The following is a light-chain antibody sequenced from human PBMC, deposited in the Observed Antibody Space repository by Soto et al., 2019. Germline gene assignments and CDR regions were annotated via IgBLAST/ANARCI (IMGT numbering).Light chain of an antibody. CDR3: QKYDTAPLT. J-gene: IGKJ4*01. Sequence: DIQVTQSPSSLSASLGDRVSITCRASRDISNYLAWYQQKPGQVPRLLISGASTLHSGVPSRFSGSGSGTDFTLIITSLQPEDIATYFCQKYDTAPLTFGGGTKVDIK. CDR2: GAS. V-gene: IGKV1-27*01. CDR1: RDISNY.